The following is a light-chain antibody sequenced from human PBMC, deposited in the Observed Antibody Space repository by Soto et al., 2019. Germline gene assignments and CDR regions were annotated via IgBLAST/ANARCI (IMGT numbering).Light chain of an antibody. CDR3: QQYGSSPYT. CDR1: QSVSSSY. Sequence: ELVLTQSPGPLPLSPVERATLSWRASQSVSSSYLAWYQQKTGQAPRLLIYGASSRATGIPDRFSGSGSGTDFTLTLSRLEAEDFAVYYCQQYGSSPYTFGQGTQLEIK. CDR2: GAS. J-gene: IGKJ2*01. V-gene: IGKV3-20*01.